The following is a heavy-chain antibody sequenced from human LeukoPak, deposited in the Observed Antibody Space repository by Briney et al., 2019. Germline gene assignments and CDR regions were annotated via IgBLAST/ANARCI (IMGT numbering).Heavy chain of an antibody. V-gene: IGHV4-59*01. D-gene: IGHD2-2*01. CDR3: ARVSLYCSSTSCPDYYYYMDV. J-gene: IGHJ6*03. CDR2: IYYSGST. Sequence: SETLSLTCTVSGGSISSYYWSWIRQTPGKGLEWIGYIYYSGSTNYNPSLKSRVTISVDTSKNQFSLKLSSVTAADTAVYYCARVSLYCSSTSCPDYYYYMDVWGKGTTVTVSS. CDR1: GGSISSYY.